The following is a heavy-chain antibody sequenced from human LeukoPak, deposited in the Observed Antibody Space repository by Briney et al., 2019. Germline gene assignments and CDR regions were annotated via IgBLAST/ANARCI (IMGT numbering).Heavy chain of an antibody. V-gene: IGHV1-18*01. CDR1: RYTFTSYG. Sequence: ASVKVSCKASRYTFTSYGINWVRQAPGQGLEWVGWISAFNYIIEYAQKFQGRVTMTQDTATSTAYMELRSLTSDDTAVFYCTRGSSISAQGDTWGQGTLVSVSS. D-gene: IGHD3-16*01. J-gene: IGHJ4*02. CDR3: TRGSSISAQGDT. CDR2: ISAFNYII.